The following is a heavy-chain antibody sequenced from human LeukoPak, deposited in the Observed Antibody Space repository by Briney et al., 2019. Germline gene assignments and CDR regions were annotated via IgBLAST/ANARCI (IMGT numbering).Heavy chain of an antibody. CDR3: ASCSTYYYYYMDV. D-gene: IGHD2-21*01. Sequence: ASVKVSCKVSGYTLTELSMHWVRQAPGKGLEWMGGFDPEDGETIYAQKFQGRVTMTTDTSTSTAYMELRSLRSDDTAVYYCASCSTYYYYYMDVWGKGTTVTVSS. V-gene: IGHV1-24*01. J-gene: IGHJ6*03. CDR1: GYTLTELS. CDR2: FDPEDGET.